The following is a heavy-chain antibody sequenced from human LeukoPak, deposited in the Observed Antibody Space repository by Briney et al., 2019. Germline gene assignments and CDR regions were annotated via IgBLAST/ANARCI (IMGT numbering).Heavy chain of an antibody. V-gene: IGHV4-61*02. CDR2: IYTSGST. Sequence: SETLSLTCTVSGGSISSGSYYWRWLRQPAGKGLEWIGRIYTSGSTNYNPSLKSRVTISVDTSKNQFSLKLSSVTAADTAVYYCAGEMNNYDYVWGSYRLGNDYWGQGTLVTVSS. CDR3: AGEMNNYDYVWGSYRLGNDY. CDR1: GGSISSGSYY. D-gene: IGHD3-16*02. J-gene: IGHJ4*02.